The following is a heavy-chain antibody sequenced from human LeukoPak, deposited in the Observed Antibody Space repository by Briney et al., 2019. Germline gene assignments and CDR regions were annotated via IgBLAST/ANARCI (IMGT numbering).Heavy chain of an antibody. V-gene: IGHV3-7*01. CDR1: GFTFSSYW. CDR3: ASSLDY. Sequence: GGSLRLSCAASGFTFSSYWMTGVRQAPGKGLEWVANINQDGSQKYYVDSMKGRFTISRDNANNSLYLQMNSLRAEDTAVYYCASSLDYWGQGTLVTVSS. J-gene: IGHJ4*02. CDR2: INQDGSQK.